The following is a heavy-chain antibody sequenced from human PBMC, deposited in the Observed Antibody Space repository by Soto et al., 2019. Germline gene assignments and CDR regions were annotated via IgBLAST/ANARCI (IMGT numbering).Heavy chain of an antibody. V-gene: IGHV2-5*01. J-gene: IGHJ4*02. CDR1: GFSLSTSGVA. D-gene: IGHD6-25*01. Sequence: QITLRESAPTLVKPTQTLTLTCSFSGFSLSTSGVAVGWIRQPPGKALEWHALIYWNDETRASPSLKNRLTITKDTYNNEVVLTMTNMDRVYTATYYGALTRLQPGLCDSWGLGRLVTVSP. CDR3: ALTRLQPGLCDS. CDR2: IYWNDET.